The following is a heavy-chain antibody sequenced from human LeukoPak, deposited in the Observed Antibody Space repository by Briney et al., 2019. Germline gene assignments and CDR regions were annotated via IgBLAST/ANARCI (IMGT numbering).Heavy chain of an antibody. Sequence: GGSLRLSCAASGFTFSSYAMHWVRQAPGKGLEWVAVISYDGSNKYYADSVKGRFTISRDNSKNTLYLQVNSLRAEDTAVYYCARGMADYDSGFDYWGQGTLVTVSS. CDR2: ISYDGSNK. J-gene: IGHJ4*02. D-gene: IGHD3-10*01. CDR3: ARGMADYDSGFDY. CDR1: GFTFSSYA. V-gene: IGHV3-30-3*01.